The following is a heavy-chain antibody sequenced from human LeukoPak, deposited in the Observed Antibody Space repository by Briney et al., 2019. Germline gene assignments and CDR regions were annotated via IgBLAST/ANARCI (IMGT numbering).Heavy chain of an antibody. V-gene: IGHV1-8*01. CDR1: GYTFTSYD. Sequence: GASVKVSCKASGYTFTSYDINWVRQATGQGLEWMGWMNPNSGNTGYAQKFQGRVTITRDTSISTVYMELSSLRSEDTAVYYCARGQSKFDPWGQGTLVTVSS. CDR2: MNPNSGNT. J-gene: IGHJ5*02. CDR3: ARGQSKFDP.